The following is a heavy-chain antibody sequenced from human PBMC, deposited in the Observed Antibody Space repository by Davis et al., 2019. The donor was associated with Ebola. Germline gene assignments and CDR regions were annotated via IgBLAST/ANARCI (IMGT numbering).Heavy chain of an antibody. J-gene: IGHJ4*02. Sequence: PGGSLRLSRAASGFTFDDYAMHWVRQAPGKGLEWVSGISWNSGSIGYADSVKGRFTISRDNAKNSLYLQMNSLRAEDTALYYCAKDIYVDYEGYFDYWGQGTLVTVSS. CDR3: AKDIYVDYEGYFDY. CDR1: GFTFDDYA. D-gene: IGHD4-17*01. V-gene: IGHV3-9*01. CDR2: ISWNSGSI.